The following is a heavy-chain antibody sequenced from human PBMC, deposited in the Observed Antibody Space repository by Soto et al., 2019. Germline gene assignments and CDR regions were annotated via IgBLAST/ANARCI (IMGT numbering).Heavy chain of an antibody. J-gene: IGHJ4*02. CDR1: GYTFTSYY. V-gene: IGHV1-46*01. CDR2: INPSGGST. CDR3: ARDLNPIVVVPRSVLGY. Sequence: QVQLVQSGAEVKKPGASVKVSCKASGYTFTSYYMHWVRQAPGQGLEWMGIINPSGGSTSYAQKLQGRVTMTRDTSPSTVYMELGSLRSEGTAGYYCARDLNPIVVVPRSVLGYWGQGTLVTVSS. D-gene: IGHD2-15*01.